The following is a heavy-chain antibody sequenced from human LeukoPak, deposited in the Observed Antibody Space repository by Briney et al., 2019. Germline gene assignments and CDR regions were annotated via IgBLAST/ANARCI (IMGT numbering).Heavy chain of an antibody. Sequence: GGSLRLSCVVSGFTLSSRWMIWVRRPPGKGLEWVANINQDGSEKYYVDSVKGRFTVSRDNAKNSLYLQLNSLRAEDTAVYYCGTRAYWGQGTLVTVSS. CDR1: GFTLSSRW. CDR3: GTRAY. V-gene: IGHV3-7*01. J-gene: IGHJ4*02. CDR2: INQDGSEK.